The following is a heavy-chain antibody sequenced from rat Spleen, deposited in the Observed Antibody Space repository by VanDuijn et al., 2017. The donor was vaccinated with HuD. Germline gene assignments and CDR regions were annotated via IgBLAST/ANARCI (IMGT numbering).Heavy chain of an antibody. D-gene: IGHD1-10*01. CDR1: DYSITSSYR. Sequence: VQLQESGPGLVKPSQSLSLTCSVTDYSITSSYRWNWIRKFPGNKMEWMGYISYSGSTSYNPSLKSRISITRDTSKNQFFLQVNSVTTEDTATYYCARDNNYKAYWGQGVMVTVSS. J-gene: IGHJ2*01. V-gene: IGHV3-3*01. CDR3: ARDNNYKAY. CDR2: ISYSGST.